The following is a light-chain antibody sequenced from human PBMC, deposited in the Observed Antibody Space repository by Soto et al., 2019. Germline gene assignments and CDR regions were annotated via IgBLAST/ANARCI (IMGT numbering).Light chain of an antibody. CDR3: QVWDGSSDPFV. CDR1: NIGSKS. V-gene: IGLV3-21*02. CDR2: DDS. Sequence: SYELPQPPSVSVAPGQTARITCGGKNIGSKSVHWYQQKPGQAPVLVVFDDSDRPSGIPERFSGSNSGNTATLTITWVEAGDEADYYCQVWDGSSDPFVFGTGTKVTVL. J-gene: IGLJ1*01.